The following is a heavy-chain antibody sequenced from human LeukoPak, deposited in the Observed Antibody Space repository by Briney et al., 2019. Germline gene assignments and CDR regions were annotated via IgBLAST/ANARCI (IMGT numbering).Heavy chain of an antibody. CDR1: GSSFSGHW. J-gene: IGHJ4*02. CDR2: ISPTGSTT. CDR3: ARGPNSNWSGLDF. V-gene: IGHV3-74*01. Sequence: GGSLRLSCTASGSSFSGHWMHWARQLPGKGLGWVSRISPTGSTTSYADSVKGRFTVSRDNAKNTLYLQVNNLRAEDPAVYYRARGPNSNWSGLDFWGQGTLPTVSS. D-gene: IGHD6-6*01.